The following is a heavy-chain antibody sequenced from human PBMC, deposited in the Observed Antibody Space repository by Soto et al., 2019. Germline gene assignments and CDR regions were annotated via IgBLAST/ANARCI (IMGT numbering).Heavy chain of an antibody. CDR3: ARSVVPAAGYYYGMDV. V-gene: IGHV5-51*01. Sequence: GESLKISGKGSGYSFTIYCIGWVLQMPWKGLEWMGIIYPGDSDTRYSPSFQGQVTISADKSISTAYLQWSSLKASDTAMYYCARSVVPAAGYYYGMDVWGQGTTVTVSS. CDR1: GYSFTIYC. D-gene: IGHD2-2*01. CDR2: IYPGDSDT. J-gene: IGHJ6*02.